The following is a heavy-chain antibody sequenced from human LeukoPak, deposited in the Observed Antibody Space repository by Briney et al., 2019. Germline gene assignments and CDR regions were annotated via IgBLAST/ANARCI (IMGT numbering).Heavy chain of an antibody. Sequence: SVKVSCKASGGTFSSYAISWVRQAPGQGLEWMGRIIPILGIANYAQKFQGRVTITADKSTSTAYMELSSLRSEDTAMYYCARRPGGDYSYYYYGMDVWGHGTTVTVSS. V-gene: IGHV1-69*04. D-gene: IGHD4-11*01. J-gene: IGHJ6*02. CDR2: IIPILGIA. CDR1: GGTFSSYA. CDR3: ARRPGGDYSYYYYGMDV.